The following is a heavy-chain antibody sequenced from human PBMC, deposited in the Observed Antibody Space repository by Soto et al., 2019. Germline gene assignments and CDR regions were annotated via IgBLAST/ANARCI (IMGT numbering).Heavy chain of an antibody. CDR3: ARGVPIVATIIARYYYGMDV. CDR1: GFTFSSYG. Sequence: WGSLRISCAASGFTFSSYGMHGVRQAPGKGLEWVAVIWYDGSNKYYADSVKGRFTISRDNSKNTLYLQMNSLRAEDTAVYYCARGVPIVATIIARYYYGMDVWGQGTTVTVSS. V-gene: IGHV3-33*01. CDR2: IWYDGSNK. D-gene: IGHD5-12*01. J-gene: IGHJ6*02.